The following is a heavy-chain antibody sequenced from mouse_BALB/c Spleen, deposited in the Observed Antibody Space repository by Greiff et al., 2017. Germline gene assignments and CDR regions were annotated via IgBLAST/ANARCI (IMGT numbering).Heavy chain of an antibody. V-gene: IGHV5-12-2*01. D-gene: IGHD2-10*02. CDR1: GFTFSSYT. J-gene: IGHJ2*01. CDR2: ISNGGGST. Sequence: DVKLVESGGGLVQPGGSLKLSCAASGFTFSSYTMSWVRQTPEKRLEWVAYISNGGGSTYYPDTVKGRFTISRDNAKNTLYLQMSSLKSEDTAMYYCARLQYGKLYFDYWGQGTTLTVSS. CDR3: ARLQYGKLYFDY.